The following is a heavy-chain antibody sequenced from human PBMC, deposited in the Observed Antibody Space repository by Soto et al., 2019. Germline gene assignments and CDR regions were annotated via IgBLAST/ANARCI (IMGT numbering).Heavy chain of an antibody. J-gene: IGHJ6*02. CDR2: IMPIFGTP. Sequence: QVQLVQSGSEVKKPGSSVKVSCKASGGTFSSYAISWVRQVPGQGLEWMGGIMPIFGTPDYAQKFQGRFTITADEYTSRAYMELSSLRSEDTGVYYCARDKDRPQLGGNYYYIMDVWGQGTTVTVSS. CDR1: GGTFSSYA. V-gene: IGHV1-69*12. D-gene: IGHD3-10*01. CDR3: ARDKDRPQLGGNYYYIMDV.